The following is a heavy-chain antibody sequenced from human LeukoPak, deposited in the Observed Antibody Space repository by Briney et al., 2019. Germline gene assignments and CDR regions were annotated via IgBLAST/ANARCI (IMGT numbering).Heavy chain of an antibody. J-gene: IGHJ4*02. CDR1: SGSISSSRDD. V-gene: IGHV4-39*01. D-gene: IGHD3-3*01. CDR2: SYYSGSS. CDR3: ARHGRPITIFGVVYY. Sequence: PSETLSLTCTVPSGSISSSRDDSRWIRQPRGKGLEWSVSSYYSGSSYYNPSLKSRVTISVDTSKKQFSLKLSSVTAAHTAVYYCARHGRPITIFGVVYYWGQGTLVTVSS.